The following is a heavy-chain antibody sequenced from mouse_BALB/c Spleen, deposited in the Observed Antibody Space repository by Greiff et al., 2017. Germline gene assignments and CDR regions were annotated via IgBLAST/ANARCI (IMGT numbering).Heavy chain of an antibody. J-gene: IGHJ4*01. Sequence: EVQLQESGAELVKPGASVKLSCTASGFNIKDTYMHWVKQRPEQGLEWIGRIDPANGNTKYDPKFQGKATITADTSSNTAYLQLSSLTSEDTAVYYCARDYEYYAMDYWGQGTSVTVSS. CDR3: ARDYEYYAMDY. CDR1: GFNIKDTY. V-gene: IGHV14-3*02. D-gene: IGHD1-1*01. CDR2: IDPANGNT.